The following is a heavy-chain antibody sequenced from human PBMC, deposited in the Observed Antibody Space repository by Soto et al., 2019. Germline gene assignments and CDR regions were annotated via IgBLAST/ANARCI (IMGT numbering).Heavy chain of an antibody. Sequence: QLQLVQSGAEVKKPGASVKVSFKASGFTFTIYGITWVRQAPGQGLEWMGWISANNVNTHYAQKFQGRVTMTTDTSTSTDYMELRSLRSDDTAVYYCARRVAVAPVYDAYDIWGQGTMVTVSS. CDR3: ARRVAVAPVYDAYDI. CDR1: GFTFTIYG. V-gene: IGHV1-18*01. J-gene: IGHJ3*02. D-gene: IGHD2-15*01. CDR2: ISANNVNT.